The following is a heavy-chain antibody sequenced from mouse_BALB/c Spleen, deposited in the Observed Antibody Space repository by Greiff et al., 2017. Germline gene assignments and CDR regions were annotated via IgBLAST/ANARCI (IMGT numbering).Heavy chain of an antibody. CDR2: ISSGSSTI. Sequence: DVHLVESGGGLVQPGGSRKLSCAASGFTFSSFGMHWVRQAPEKGLEWVAYISSGSSTIYYADTVKGRFTISRDNPKNTLFLQMTSLRSEDTAMYYCARWGLTGAMDYWGQGTSVTVSS. CDR1: GFTFSSFG. CDR3: ARWGLTGAMDY. D-gene: IGHD4-1*01. V-gene: IGHV5-17*02. J-gene: IGHJ4*01.